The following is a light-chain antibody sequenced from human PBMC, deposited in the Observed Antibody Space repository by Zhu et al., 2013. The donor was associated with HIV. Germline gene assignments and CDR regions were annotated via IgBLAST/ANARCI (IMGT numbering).Light chain of an antibody. CDR1: QSVSTY. CDR2: AAS. Sequence: EIVLTQSPATLSLSPGERATLSCRASQSVSTYLAWYQQRPGQPPRLLIYAASTRATVIPARFSGSGSGTEFTLTINGLQSEDFAVYYCQQYNDWPPWTFGQGTKLEFK. V-gene: IGKV3-15*01. J-gene: IGKJ1*01. CDR3: QQYNDWPPWT.